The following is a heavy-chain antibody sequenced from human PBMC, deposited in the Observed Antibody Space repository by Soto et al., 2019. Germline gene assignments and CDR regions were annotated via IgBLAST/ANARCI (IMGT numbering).Heavy chain of an antibody. CDR1: GFTFGSFA. V-gene: IGHV3-30*04. Sequence: PGGSLRLSCAAPGFTFGSFAMHWARQAPGKGLEWVAFISYDGRKNSYADSVKGRFTVSRDNSKNTVYLQMNSQRAEDTAVYYCARGCSSSDCYTNYYYYYGMDVWGHGTTVTVSS. J-gene: IGHJ6*02. CDR3: ARGCSSSDCYTNYYYYYGMDV. CDR2: ISYDGRKN. D-gene: IGHD2-2*02.